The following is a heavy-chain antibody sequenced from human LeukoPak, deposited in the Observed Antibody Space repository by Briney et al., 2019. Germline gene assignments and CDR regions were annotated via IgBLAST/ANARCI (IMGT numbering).Heavy chain of an antibody. J-gene: IGHJ5*02. D-gene: IGHD5-18*01. Sequence: PSETLSLTCTVSGGSISSSSYYWGWIRQSPGKGLEWIGSIYYSGSTYYNPSLKSRVTISVDTSKNQFSLKLSSVTAADTAVYYCARLNSYRWFDPWGQGTLVTVSS. CDR1: GGSISSSSYY. V-gene: IGHV4-39*01. CDR3: ARLNSYRWFDP. CDR2: IYYSGST.